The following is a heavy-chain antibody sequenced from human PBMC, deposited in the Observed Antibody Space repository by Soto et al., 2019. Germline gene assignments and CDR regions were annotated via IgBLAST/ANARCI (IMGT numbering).Heavy chain of an antibody. V-gene: IGHV3-30*18. Sequence: GGSLRLSCAASGFTFSSYGMHWVRQAPGKGLEWVAVISYDGSNKYYADSVKGRFTISRDNSKNTLYLQMNSLRAEDTAVYYCAKGYTFYGVKGPFDYWGQGTLVTVSS. CDR2: ISYDGSNK. CDR3: AKGYTFYGVKGPFDY. D-gene: IGHD4-17*01. CDR1: GFTFSSYG. J-gene: IGHJ4*02.